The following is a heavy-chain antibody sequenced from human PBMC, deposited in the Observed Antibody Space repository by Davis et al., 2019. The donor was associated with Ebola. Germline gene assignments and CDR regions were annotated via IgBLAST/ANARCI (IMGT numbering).Heavy chain of an antibody. CDR2: IRYDGSNK. V-gene: IGHV3-30*02. CDR1: GFIFSSYG. CDR3: AKDPGPGD. D-gene: IGHD3-10*01. J-gene: IGHJ4*02. Sequence: GGSLRLSCAASGFIFSSYGMHWVRQAPGKGLEWVAFIRYDGSNKYYADSVRGRFTISRDNPKNTLFLQMNSLRAEDTAVYYCAKDPGPGDWGQGTLVTVSS.